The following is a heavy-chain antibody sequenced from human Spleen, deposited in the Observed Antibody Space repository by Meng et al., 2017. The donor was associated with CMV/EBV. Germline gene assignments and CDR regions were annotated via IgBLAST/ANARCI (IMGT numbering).Heavy chain of an antibody. V-gene: IGHV3-30*04. CDR3: ARDLYCSSTSCYYFDY. D-gene: IGHD2-2*01. Sequence: LPLSSYAMNWVRQAPGKGLEWVAVISYDGSNKYYADSVKGRFTISRDNSKNTLYLQMNSLRAEDTAVYYCARDLYCSSTSCYYFDYWGQGTLVTVSS. J-gene: IGHJ4*02. CDR2: ISYDGSNK. CDR1: LPLSSYA.